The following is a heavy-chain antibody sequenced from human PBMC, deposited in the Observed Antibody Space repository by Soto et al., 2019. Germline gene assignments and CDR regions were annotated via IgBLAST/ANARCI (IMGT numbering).Heavy chain of an antibody. CDR1: GFSISDYY. V-gene: IGHV4-59*01. CDR2: IYHSGST. CDR3: ARDPPTIASAGREDY. J-gene: IGHJ4*02. Sequence: PSETLSLTCTVSGFSISDYYWILIRQPPGKGLEWIGYIYHSGSTYYNPSLKSRVTMTTDTSTSTAYMELRSLRSDDTAVYYCARDPPTIASAGREDYWGQGTLLTVSS. D-gene: IGHD6-13*01.